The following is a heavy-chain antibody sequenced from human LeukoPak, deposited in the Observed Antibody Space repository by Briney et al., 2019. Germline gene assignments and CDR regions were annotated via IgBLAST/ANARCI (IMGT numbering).Heavy chain of an antibody. J-gene: IGHJ6*03. V-gene: IGHV3-23*01. CDR1: GFTFSSYA. Sequence: GESLRLSCAASGFTFSSYAVSWVRQAPGKGLQWVSAISGSGGSTYYADSVKGRFTISRDNAKNTLSLQMNSLRPQDTAVYYCGKGLAYTYPYSGNMDVWGKGTTVTISS. CDR2: ISGSGGST. D-gene: IGHD5-18*01. CDR3: GKGLAYTYPYSGNMDV.